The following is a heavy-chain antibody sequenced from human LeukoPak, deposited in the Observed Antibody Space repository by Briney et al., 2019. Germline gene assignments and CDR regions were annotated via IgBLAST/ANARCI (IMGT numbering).Heavy chain of an antibody. D-gene: IGHD3-10*01. J-gene: IGHJ4*02. V-gene: IGHV1-24*01. CDR1: GYTLTELS. CDR3: ASTPYYYGSGSYPFDY. CDR2: FDPEDGET. Sequence: ASVKVSCKVSGYTLTELSMHWVRQAPGKGLEWMGGFDPEDGETIYAQKFQGRVTMTEDTSTDTAYMELSGLRSEDTAVYYCASTPYYYGSGSYPFDYWGQGTLVTVSS.